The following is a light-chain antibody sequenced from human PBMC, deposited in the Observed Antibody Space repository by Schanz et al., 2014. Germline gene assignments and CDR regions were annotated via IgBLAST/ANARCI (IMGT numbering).Light chain of an antibody. CDR2: EVS. Sequence: QSALTQPASVSGSPGQSITISCTGTSSDVGGYNYVSWYQQHPGKAPKLMIYEVSKRPSGVPDRFSGSKSGNTASLTVSGLQAEDEGDYYCCSYAGSSSVVFGGGTKLTVL. CDR1: SSDVGGYNY. V-gene: IGLV2-14*01. CDR3: CSYAGSSSVV. J-gene: IGLJ2*01.